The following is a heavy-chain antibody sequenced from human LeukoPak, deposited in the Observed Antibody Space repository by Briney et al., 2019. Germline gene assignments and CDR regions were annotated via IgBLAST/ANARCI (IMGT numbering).Heavy chain of an antibody. CDR2: ISGGSGST. V-gene: IGHV3-23*01. CDR1: GFTFSSYA. Sequence: GGSLRLSCAASGFTFSSYALSWVRQAPAKGLEWVSTISGGSGSTFFADSVKGRFTISRDNSKGALYLQMNSLRAEDTAVYSCAKLGGNSNFYYYYMDVWGKGTTVTISS. D-gene: IGHD4-23*01. J-gene: IGHJ6*03. CDR3: AKLGGNSNFYYYYMDV.